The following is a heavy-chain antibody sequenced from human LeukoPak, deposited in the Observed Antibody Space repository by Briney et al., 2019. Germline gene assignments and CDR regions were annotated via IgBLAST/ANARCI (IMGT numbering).Heavy chain of an antibody. CDR3: ARLSPAYSSGQGDY. V-gene: IGHV3-11*01. Sequence: TSGGSLRLSCAASGFTFSAYYMSWIRQAPGKGLEWVSYITSSGSTTYYADSVKGRFTTSRDNAKNSLYLQMNSLRAEDTAVYYCARLSPAYSSGQGDYWGQGTLVTVSS. CDR2: ITSSGSTT. CDR1: GFTFSAYY. J-gene: IGHJ4*02. D-gene: IGHD6-19*01.